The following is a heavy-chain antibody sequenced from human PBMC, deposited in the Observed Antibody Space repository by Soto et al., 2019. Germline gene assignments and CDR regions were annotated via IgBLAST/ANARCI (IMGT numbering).Heavy chain of an antibody. D-gene: IGHD3-10*01. J-gene: IGHJ6*02. CDR1: GDSVSSNSAG. CDR3: TGITWFRGMDV. CDR2: TYYKSKWNN. V-gene: IGHV6-1*01. Sequence: PSQTLSLTCVISGDSVSSNSAGLNWIRQSPSRGLEWLGRTYYKSKWNNDYALSVKSRITINPDTSKNQFSLLLYSVTPEDTAVYYCTGITWFRGMDVWGQGTPVTVS.